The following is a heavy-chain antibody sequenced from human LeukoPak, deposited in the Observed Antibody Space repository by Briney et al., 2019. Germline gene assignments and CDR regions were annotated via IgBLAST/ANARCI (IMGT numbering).Heavy chain of an antibody. Sequence: GGSLRLSCAASGFTFTDYWMHWVRQVAGKGLVWVSRINGDLTNTTYADSVKGRFTISRDNAKNTLYLQMNSLRAEDTAVYYCKSTVGATSPYFDYWGQGTLVTVSS. CDR1: GFTFTDYW. J-gene: IGHJ4*02. CDR2: INGDLTNT. V-gene: IGHV3-74*03. D-gene: IGHD1-26*01. CDR3: KSTVGATSPYFDY.